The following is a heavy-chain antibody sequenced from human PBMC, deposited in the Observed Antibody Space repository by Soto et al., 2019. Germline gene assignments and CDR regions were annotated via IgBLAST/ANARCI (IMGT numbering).Heavy chain of an antibody. Sequence: SETLSLTCAVSSGSISSSNSWSWVRQPPGKGLEWIGEIYHSGSTNYNPSRKSRVTISVDKSKNQFSLKLSSVTAADTAVYYCARDDGRLDKYFQHWGQGTLVTVSS. CDR2: IYHSGST. V-gene: IGHV4-4*02. J-gene: IGHJ1*01. D-gene: IGHD2-2*03. CDR1: SGSISSSNS. CDR3: ARDDGRLDKYFQH.